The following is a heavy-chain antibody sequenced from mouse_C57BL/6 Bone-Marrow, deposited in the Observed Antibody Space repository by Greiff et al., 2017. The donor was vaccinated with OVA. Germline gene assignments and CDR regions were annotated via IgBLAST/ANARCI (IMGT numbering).Heavy chain of an antibody. CDR3: ARRRIIYYYGSSYGAMDY. D-gene: IGHD1-1*01. CDR1: GYTFTSYD. Sequence: LVESGPELVKPGASVKLSCKASGYTFTSYDINWVKQRPGQGLEWIGWIYPRDGSTKYNEKFKGKATLTVDTSSSTAYMELHSLTSEDSAVYFCARRRIIYYYGSSYGAMDYWGQGTSVTVSS. V-gene: IGHV1-85*01. J-gene: IGHJ4*01. CDR2: IYPRDGST.